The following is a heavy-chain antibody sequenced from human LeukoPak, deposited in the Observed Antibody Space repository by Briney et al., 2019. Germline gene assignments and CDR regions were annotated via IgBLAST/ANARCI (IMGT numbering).Heavy chain of an antibody. V-gene: IGHV3-23*01. J-gene: IGHJ4*02. Sequence: PGGSLRLSCAASGFTFSSYAMSWVRQAPGKGLEWVSAICGSGGSTYYADSVEGRFTISRDNSEHTLYLQMNSLRAEDAAVYYCAKRGVGYSYGYFDYWGQGTRVTVSS. D-gene: IGHD5-18*01. CDR2: ICGSGGST. CDR3: AKRGVGYSYGYFDY. CDR1: GFTFSSYA.